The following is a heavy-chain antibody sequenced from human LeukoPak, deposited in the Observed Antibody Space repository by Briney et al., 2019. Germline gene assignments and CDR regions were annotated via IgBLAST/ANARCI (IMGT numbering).Heavy chain of an antibody. CDR1: GYTFTGYY. J-gene: IGHJ4*02. CDR2: INPNSGGT. V-gene: IGHV1-2*02. CDR3: ARVDDILTGYYDY. D-gene: IGHD3-9*01. Sequence: ASVKVSCKASGYTFTGYYIHWVRQAPGQGLEWMGWINPNSGGTNYAQKFQGRVTMTRDTSISTAYMELSRLRSDDTAVYYCARVDDILTGYYDYWGQGTLVTVSS.